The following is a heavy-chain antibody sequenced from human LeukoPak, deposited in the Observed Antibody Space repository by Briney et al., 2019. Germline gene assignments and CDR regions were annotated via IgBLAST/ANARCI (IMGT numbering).Heavy chain of an antibody. CDR3: ERDHTWELPLDY. J-gene: IGHJ4*02. D-gene: IGHD1-26*01. Sequence: GGALRLSCAASGFTFSSYWMSWVRQAPGKGLEGVANIKQDGSEKYYVDSVKGRFTISRDNAKNSLYLQMNSPRSEDTAVYYSERDHTWELPLDYWGQGTLVTVSS. V-gene: IGHV3-7*01. CDR2: IKQDGSEK. CDR1: GFTFSSYW.